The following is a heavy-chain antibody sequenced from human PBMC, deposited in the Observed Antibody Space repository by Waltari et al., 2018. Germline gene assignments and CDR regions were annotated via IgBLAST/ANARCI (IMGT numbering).Heavy chain of an antibody. CDR3: ARGQQLTYYYYYYGMDV. Sequence: QVQLVQSGAEVKKPGASVKVSCKASGYTFTGYYMHWVRQAPGQGLEWMGRINPNSGGTNYAQKFQGRVTMTRDTSISTAYMELSRLRSDDTAVYYCARGQQLTYYYYYYGMDVWGQGTTVTVSS. D-gene: IGHD6-13*01. CDR1: GYTFTGYY. CDR2: INPNSGGT. V-gene: IGHV1-2*06. J-gene: IGHJ6*02.